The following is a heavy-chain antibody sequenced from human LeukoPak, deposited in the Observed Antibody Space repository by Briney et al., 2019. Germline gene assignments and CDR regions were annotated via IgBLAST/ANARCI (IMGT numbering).Heavy chain of an antibody. J-gene: IGHJ4*02. V-gene: IGHV4-59*01. CDR3: VKHGSGWSFDY. Sequence: SETLSLTCTVSSASISSYYWGWIRQSPGKGLEWIGYIQNTGGTNHNPSLKSRVSISKDTSKNQFSLQVRSVTAADTAVYYCVKHGSGWSFDYWGQGTLVTVSS. D-gene: IGHD6-19*01. CDR1: SASISSYY. CDR2: IQNTGGT.